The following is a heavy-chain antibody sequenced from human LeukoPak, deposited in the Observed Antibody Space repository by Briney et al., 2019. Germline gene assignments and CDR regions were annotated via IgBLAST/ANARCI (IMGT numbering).Heavy chain of an antibody. CDR2: INPSGGST. Sequence: VASVKVSCKASGYTFTSYYMHWVRQAPGQGLEWMGIINPSGGSTSYAQKFQGRVTMTRDTSTSTVYMELSSLRSEDTAVYYCARPSYDSSGYRYYFDYWGQGTLVTVSS. V-gene: IGHV1-46*01. CDR3: ARPSYDSSGYRYYFDY. J-gene: IGHJ4*02. D-gene: IGHD3-22*01. CDR1: GYTFTSYY.